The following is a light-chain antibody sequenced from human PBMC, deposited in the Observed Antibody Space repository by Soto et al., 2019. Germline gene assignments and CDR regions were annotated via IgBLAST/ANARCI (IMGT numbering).Light chain of an antibody. CDR1: QSLSSSY. V-gene: IGKV3-20*01. CDR2: GAS. Sequence: EIVLTQSTGTLSLSPGERATISCRASQSLSSSYLAWYQPKPGQAPSLLIYGASSRATCIPDRFIGSGSGTDFTLTISSLEPEDLAVYYCQQYGYSPYTFGQGTNLEIK. CDR3: QQYGYSPYT. J-gene: IGKJ2*01.